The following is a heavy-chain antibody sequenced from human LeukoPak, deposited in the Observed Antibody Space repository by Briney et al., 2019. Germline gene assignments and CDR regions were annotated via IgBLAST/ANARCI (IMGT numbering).Heavy chain of an antibody. J-gene: IGHJ4*02. D-gene: IGHD2-15*01. Sequence: PGGSLRLSCAASGFTFSSYWMHWVRQAPGKGLVWVSRINSDGSSPSYADSVKGRFTISRDNSKNTLYLQMNNLSAEDTAVYYCARETSGSFPYWGQGTLVTVSS. V-gene: IGHV3-74*01. CDR1: GFTFSSYW. CDR3: ARETSGSFPY. CDR2: INSDGSSP.